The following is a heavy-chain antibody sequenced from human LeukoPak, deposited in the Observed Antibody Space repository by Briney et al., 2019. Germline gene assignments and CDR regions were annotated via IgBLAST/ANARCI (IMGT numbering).Heavy chain of an antibody. D-gene: IGHD3-10*01. V-gene: IGHV4-34*01. Sequence: SETLSLTCAVYGGSFSGYYWSWIRQPPGKGLEWIGEINHSGSTNYNPSLKSRVTISVDTSKNQFSLKLSSVTAADTAVNYCARYGSGSYYTPITFDYWGQGTLVTVSS. CDR2: INHSGST. CDR3: ARYGSGSYYTPITFDY. J-gene: IGHJ4*02. CDR1: GGSFSGYY.